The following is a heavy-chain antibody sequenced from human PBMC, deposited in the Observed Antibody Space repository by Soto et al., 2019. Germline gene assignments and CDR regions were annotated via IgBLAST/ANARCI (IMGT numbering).Heavy chain of an antibody. J-gene: IGHJ6*02. CDR2: MSYDGSNK. V-gene: IGHV3-30*18. Sequence: GGSLRLSCAASGFTFSSYGMHWVRQAPGKGLEWVAVMSYDGSNKYYADSVKGRFTISRDNSKNTLYLQMNSLRAEDTAVYYCAKESITRYDFWSGYYYYYGMDVWGQGTTVTVSS. CDR1: GFTFSSYG. CDR3: AKESITRYDFWSGYYYYYGMDV. D-gene: IGHD3-3*01.